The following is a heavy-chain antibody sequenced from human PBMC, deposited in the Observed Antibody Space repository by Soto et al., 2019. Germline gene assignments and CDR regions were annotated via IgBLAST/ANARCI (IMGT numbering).Heavy chain of an antibody. CDR1: GGTFSSYA. CDR3: ARDRYCSSTSCYGGAFDI. J-gene: IGHJ3*02. Sequence: SVKVSCKASGGTFSSYAISWVRQAPGQGLEWMGGIIPIFGTANYAQKFQGRVAITADESTSTAYMELSSLRSEDTAVYYCARDRYCSSTSCYGGAFDIWGQGTMVTVSS. V-gene: IGHV1-69*13. D-gene: IGHD2-2*01. CDR2: IIPIFGTA.